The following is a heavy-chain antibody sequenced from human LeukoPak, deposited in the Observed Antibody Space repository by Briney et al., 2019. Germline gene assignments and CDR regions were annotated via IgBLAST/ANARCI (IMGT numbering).Heavy chain of an antibody. J-gene: IGHJ4*02. CDR3: VKDFGNRVATVDC. CDR1: EFTFSSYA. D-gene: IGHD5-12*01. CDR2: ISGTGSGT. V-gene: IGHV3-23*01. Sequence: GGSLRLSCAASEFTFSSYAMGWVRQAPGKGLEWVASISGTGSGTYYADSVKGRFTISRDNSKNEMYLQMNSLRAEDTAVYYCVKDFGNRVATVDCWGQGTLVTVSS.